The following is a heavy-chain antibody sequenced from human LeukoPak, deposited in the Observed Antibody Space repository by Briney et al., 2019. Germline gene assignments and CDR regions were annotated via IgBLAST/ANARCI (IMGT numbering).Heavy chain of an antibody. Sequence: ASVKVSCKASGYSFIDYYIHWVQQAPGKRLEWVGSFDPENGETKYAEKFQGRVTMTADTSTDTAYMELSSLRFEDTAVYYCARHLGSYCSGGSCYTRGLYGMDVWGQGTTVTVSS. V-gene: IGHV1-69-2*01. D-gene: IGHD2-15*01. CDR2: FDPENGET. CDR3: ARHLGSYCSGGSCYTRGLYGMDV. J-gene: IGHJ6*02. CDR1: GYSFIDYY.